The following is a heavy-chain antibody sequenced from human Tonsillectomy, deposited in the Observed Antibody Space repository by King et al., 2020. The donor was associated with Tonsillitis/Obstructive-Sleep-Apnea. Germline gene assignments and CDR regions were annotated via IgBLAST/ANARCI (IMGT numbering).Heavy chain of an antibody. CDR2: IRSKAYGGTT. D-gene: IGHD3-10*01. CDR1: GFTFGDYA. Sequence: VQLVESGGGLVQPGRSLRLSCTASGFTFGDYAMSWVRQAPGKGLEWVGFIRSKAYGGTTEYAASVKGRFTISRDDSKSIAYLQMNSLKTEDTAVYYCTRASITMVLGFFDIWGQGTMVTVSS. J-gene: IGHJ3*02. V-gene: IGHV3-49*04. CDR3: TRASITMVLGFFDI.